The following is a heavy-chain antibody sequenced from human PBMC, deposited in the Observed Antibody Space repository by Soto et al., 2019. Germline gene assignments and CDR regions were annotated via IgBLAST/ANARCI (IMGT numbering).Heavy chain of an antibody. CDR3: ARYSSSLDAFDI. CDR2: ISSSSSYI. Sequence: SLRLSCSASGFTFSSYRMNWVRQAPGKGLEWVSSISSSSSYIYYADSVKGRFTISRDNAKNSLYLQMNSLRAEDTAVYYCARYSSSLDAFDIWGQGTMVTVSS. D-gene: IGHD6-13*01. CDR1: GFTFSSYR. V-gene: IGHV3-21*01. J-gene: IGHJ3*02.